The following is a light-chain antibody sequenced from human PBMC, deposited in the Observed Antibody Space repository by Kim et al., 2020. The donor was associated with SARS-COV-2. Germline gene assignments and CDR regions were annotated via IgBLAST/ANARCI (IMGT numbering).Light chain of an antibody. Sequence: EIVLTQSPAPLSLSPGERATLSCRASQSVSSYLAWYQQKPGQAPRLLIYDASNRATGIPARFSGSGSGTDFTLTISSLEPEDFAVYYCQQRSNWLTFGQGTKLEI. CDR3: QQRSNWLT. CDR1: QSVSSY. V-gene: IGKV3-11*01. J-gene: IGKJ2*01. CDR2: DAS.